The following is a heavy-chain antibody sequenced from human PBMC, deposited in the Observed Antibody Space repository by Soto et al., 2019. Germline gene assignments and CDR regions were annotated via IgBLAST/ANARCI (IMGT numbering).Heavy chain of an antibody. CDR3: ARAGVATITRYYYGMDV. V-gene: IGHV4-4*02. J-gene: IGHJ6*02. CDR1: GGSISSSNW. Sequence: SETLSLTCAVSGGSISSSNWWSWVRQPPGKGLEWIGEIYHSGSTNYNPSLKSRVTISVDKSKNQFSLKLSSVTAADTAVYYCARAGVATITRYYYGMDVWGQGTTVTVSS. D-gene: IGHD5-12*01. CDR2: IYHSGST.